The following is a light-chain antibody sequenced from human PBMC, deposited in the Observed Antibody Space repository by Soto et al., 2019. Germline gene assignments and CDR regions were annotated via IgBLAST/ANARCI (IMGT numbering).Light chain of an antibody. Sequence: DIVLTQSPATLSLSPGQRATLSCRASQSISGYLAWYQQKPGQAPRLLIYDASNRATGIPVRFSGSGSGTDYTLTVSSLEPEDFAVYYCQQRSSWPLTFGGGTKVEIK. CDR3: QQRSSWPLT. CDR2: DAS. V-gene: IGKV3-11*01. J-gene: IGKJ4*01. CDR1: QSISGY.